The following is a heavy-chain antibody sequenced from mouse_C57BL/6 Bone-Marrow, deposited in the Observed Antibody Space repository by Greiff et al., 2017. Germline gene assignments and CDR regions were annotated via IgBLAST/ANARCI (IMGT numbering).Heavy chain of an antibody. CDR2: INPGSGGT. Sequence: VQLQQSGAELVRPGTSVKVSCKASGYAFTNYLIEWVKQRPGQGLEWIGVINPGSGGTNYNEKFKGKATLTADKSSSTAYMQLSSLTSEDSAVYICTRDGYYEDYYAMDYWGQGTSVTVSS. J-gene: IGHJ4*01. V-gene: IGHV1-54*01. CDR3: TRDGYYEDYYAMDY. CDR1: GYAFTNYL. D-gene: IGHD2-3*01.